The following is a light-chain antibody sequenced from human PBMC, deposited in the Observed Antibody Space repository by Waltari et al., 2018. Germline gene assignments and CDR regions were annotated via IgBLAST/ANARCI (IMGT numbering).Light chain of an antibody. CDR2: TNS. J-gene: IGLJ3*02. V-gene: IGLV1-44*01. CDR3: AAWDDSLDGWV. Sequence: QSVLTQPPSAAGTPGQRVSISCSGGSSTIRANPVNWYQHPPGSAPKPLIYTNSHRPSGVPDRFSGSKSGTSASLAISGLQLLDEADYYCAAWDDSLDGWVFGGGTRVTVL. CDR1: SSTIRANP.